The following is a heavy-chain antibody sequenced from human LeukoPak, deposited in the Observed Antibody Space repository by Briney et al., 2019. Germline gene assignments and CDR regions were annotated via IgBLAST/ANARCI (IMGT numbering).Heavy chain of an antibody. Sequence: GGSLRLSCAASGFTFSSYGMHWVRQAPGKGLEWVAVISYDGSNKYYADSVKGRFTISRDNSKNTLYLQMNSLRAEDTAVYYCAKLVVGAISYWGQGTLVTVSS. J-gene: IGHJ4*02. CDR1: GFTFSSYG. CDR3: AKLVVGAISY. CDR2: ISYDGSNK. V-gene: IGHV3-30*18. D-gene: IGHD1-26*01.